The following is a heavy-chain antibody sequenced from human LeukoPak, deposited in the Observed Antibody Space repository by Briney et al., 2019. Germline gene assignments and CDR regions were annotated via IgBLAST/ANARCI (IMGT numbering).Heavy chain of an antibody. CDR1: GGSISSYY. CDR2: IYYSGST. CDR3: ARRDSSGYLAFDI. Sequence: SETLSLTCTVSGGSISSYYWSWIRQPPGKGMECIGYIYYSGSTNYNPSLKSRVTISVDTSKNQFSLKLSSMTAADTAVYYCARRDSSGYLAFDIWGQGTMVTVSS. J-gene: IGHJ3*02. D-gene: IGHD3-22*01. V-gene: IGHV4-59*01.